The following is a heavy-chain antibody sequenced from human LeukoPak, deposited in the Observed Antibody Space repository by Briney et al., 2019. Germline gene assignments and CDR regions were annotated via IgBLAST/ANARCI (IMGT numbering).Heavy chain of an antibody. Sequence: GGSLRLSCAATGFTFTPYTMNWFRQPPGKGLEWVSYISRGGNTIYYADSVKGRFTISRDIAKKSLFLQMDSLRVEDTAMYYCAKGTTGTWGQGTLVTVSS. J-gene: IGHJ5*02. CDR1: GFTFTPYT. CDR2: ISRGGNTI. CDR3: AKGTTGT. D-gene: IGHD2-8*02. V-gene: IGHV3-48*01.